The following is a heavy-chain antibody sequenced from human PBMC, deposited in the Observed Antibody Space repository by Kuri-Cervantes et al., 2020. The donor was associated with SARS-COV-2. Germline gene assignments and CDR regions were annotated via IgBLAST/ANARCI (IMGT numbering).Heavy chain of an antibody. V-gene: IGHV3-30-3*01. Sequence: GESLKISCAASGFTFSSYWMSWVRQAPGKGLEWVAVILYHGVDSYYADSVKGRFTISRDNSKNTVYLQMNSLRPEDTAVYYCTRAQTSFDSWGQGTLVTVSS. J-gene: IGHJ4*02. CDR2: ILYHGVDS. CDR3: TRAQTSFDS. CDR1: GFTFSSYW.